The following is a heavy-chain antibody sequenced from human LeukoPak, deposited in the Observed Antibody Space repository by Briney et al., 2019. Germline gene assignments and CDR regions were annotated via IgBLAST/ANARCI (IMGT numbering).Heavy chain of an antibody. J-gene: IGHJ3*02. CDR2: IYHSGST. CDR3: ARTRGYQEPDAFDI. V-gene: IGHV4-30-2*01. CDR1: GGSISSGGYS. D-gene: IGHD3-22*01. Sequence: SQTLSLTCAVSGGSISSGGYSWSWIRQPSGKGLEWIGYIYHSGSTYYNPSLKSRVTISVDRSKNQFSLKLSSVTAADTAVYYCARTRGYQEPDAFDIWGQGTMVTVSS.